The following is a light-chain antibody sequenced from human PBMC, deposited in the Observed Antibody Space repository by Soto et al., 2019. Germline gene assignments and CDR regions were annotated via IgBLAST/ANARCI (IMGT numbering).Light chain of an antibody. Sequence: QSVLTQPPSVSGAPGQRVTISCTGNNSNIGAGYDVHWYQQLPGTAPKLLIYANRNRPAGVPDRFSASKSGTSASLAITGLQAEDEADYYCQSYDSSPSGYVFGTGTKVTVL. J-gene: IGLJ1*01. CDR2: ANR. V-gene: IGLV1-40*01. CDR1: NSNIGAGYD. CDR3: QSYDSSPSGYV.